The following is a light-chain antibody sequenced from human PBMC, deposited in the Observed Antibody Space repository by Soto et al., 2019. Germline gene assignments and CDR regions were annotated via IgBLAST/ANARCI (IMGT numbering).Light chain of an antibody. J-gene: IGLJ1*01. CDR2: EVS. CDR3: SSYTSSSTRV. CDR1: SSDVGAYDY. V-gene: IGLV2-14*03. Sequence: QSLLTQPASVSGSPGQSIPISCTGTSSDVGAYDYVSWYQQHPDRAPKLMIYEVSNRPSGVSNRFSGSKSVNTATLTISGLQADDEADYYCSSYTSSSTRVFGTGTKVTVL.